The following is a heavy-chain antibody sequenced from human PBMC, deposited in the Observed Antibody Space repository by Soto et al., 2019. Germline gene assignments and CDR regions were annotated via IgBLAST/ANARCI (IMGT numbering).Heavy chain of an antibody. CDR3: AKDSISRIRIYDPFDI. J-gene: IGHJ3*02. D-gene: IGHD3-3*02. CDR2: IGGDGGSP. CDR1: GFTFSNYA. Sequence: EAQLLESGGGLVQPGGSLRLSCAASGFTFSNYAMSWVRQAPGKGLEWVSVIGGDGGSPYYADSVKGRFTVSRDNSKNTLYLQMDSLRADDTAVYYCAKDSISRIRIYDPFDIWGQGTVVSVSS. V-gene: IGHV3-23*01.